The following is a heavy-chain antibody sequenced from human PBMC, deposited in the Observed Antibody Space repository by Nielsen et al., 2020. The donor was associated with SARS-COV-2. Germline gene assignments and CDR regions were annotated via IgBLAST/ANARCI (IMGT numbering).Heavy chain of an antibody. D-gene: IGHD2-2*01. V-gene: IGHV7-4-1*02. CDR2: INTKTGEP. J-gene: IGHJ4*02. Sequence: ASVKVSCKASGYSFNMYTMNWVRQAPGQGLEWMGWINTKTGEPTYAQGFSGRFVFSVDTSVTTAYLQISSLEAEDTAVYYCARKTCGSTSCPFGYWGQGTLVTVSS. CDR1: GYSFNMYT. CDR3: ARKTCGSTSCPFGY.